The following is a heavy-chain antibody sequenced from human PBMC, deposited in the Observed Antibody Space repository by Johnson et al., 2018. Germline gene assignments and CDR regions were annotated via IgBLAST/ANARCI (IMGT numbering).Heavy chain of an antibody. CDR2: ISYDGSNK. CDR3: AKVGLTTVTTDAYYYYGMDV. J-gene: IGHJ6*02. Sequence: QVQLVQSGGGVVQPGRSLRLSCAASGFTFSSYAMHWVRQAPGKGLEWVAVISYDGSNKYYADSVKGRFTISRNNSKNTLSRQINSLRAEDTAVYYCAKVGLTTVTTDAYYYYGMDVWGQGTTVTVSS. CDR1: GFTFSSYA. V-gene: IGHV3-30-3*01. D-gene: IGHD4-17*01.